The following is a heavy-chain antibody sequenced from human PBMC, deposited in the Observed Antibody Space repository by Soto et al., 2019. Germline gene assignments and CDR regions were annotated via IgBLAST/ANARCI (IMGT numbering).Heavy chain of an antibody. Sequence: TSETLSLTCTVSGGSISSYYWGWIRQPPGKGLEWIGYIYYSGSTNYNPSLKSRVTISVDTSKNQFSLKLSSVTAADTAVYYCARSELLWFGELFSDYYYYYMDVWGKGTTVTVSS. J-gene: IGHJ6*03. CDR3: ARSELLWFGELFSDYYYYYMDV. CDR2: IYYSGST. V-gene: IGHV4-59*01. D-gene: IGHD3-10*01. CDR1: GGSISSYY.